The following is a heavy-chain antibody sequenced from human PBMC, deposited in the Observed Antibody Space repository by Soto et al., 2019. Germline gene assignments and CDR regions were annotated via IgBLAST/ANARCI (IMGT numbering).Heavy chain of an antibody. J-gene: IGHJ5*02. CDR2: IYYSGST. CDR3: ARFIYNWFDP. Sequence: SETLSLTCTVSGGSISSYYWSWIRQPPGKGLEWIGYIYYSGSTNYNPSLQSRVTISVDTSKNQFSLKLSSVTAADTAVYYCARFIYNWFDPWGQGTLVTVSS. V-gene: IGHV4-59*01. D-gene: IGHD3-3*02. CDR1: GGSISSYY.